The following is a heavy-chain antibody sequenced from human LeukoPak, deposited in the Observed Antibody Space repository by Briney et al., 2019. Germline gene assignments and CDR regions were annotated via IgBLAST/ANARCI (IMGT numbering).Heavy chain of an antibody. V-gene: IGHV3-73*01. Sequence: RGSLGLSCAASGFTFSGSAMHWVRQASGKVLEWVGRIRSKANSYATAYAASVKGRFTISRDDSKSTAYLQMNSLKTEDTAVYYCTRRGYYYMDVWGKGTTVTVSS. CDR2: IRSKANSYAT. J-gene: IGHJ6*03. CDR1: GFTFSGSA. CDR3: TRRGYYYMDV.